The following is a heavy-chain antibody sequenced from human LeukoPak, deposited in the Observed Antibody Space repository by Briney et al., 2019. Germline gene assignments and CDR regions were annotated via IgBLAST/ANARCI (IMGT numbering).Heavy chain of an antibody. V-gene: IGHV3-21*01. J-gene: IGHJ4*02. CDR3: AGGEQWLDPFDY. D-gene: IGHD6-19*01. CDR1: GFTFSSYS. Sequence: GGSLRLSCAASGFTFSSYSMNWVRQAPGKGLEWVSSISSSSSYIYYADSVKGRFTISRDNAKNSLYLQMNSLRAEDTAVYYSAGGEQWLDPFDYWGQGTLVTVSS. CDR2: ISSSSSYI.